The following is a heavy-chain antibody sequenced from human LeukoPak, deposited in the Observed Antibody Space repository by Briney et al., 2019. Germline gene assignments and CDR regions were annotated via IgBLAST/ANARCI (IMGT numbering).Heavy chain of an antibody. CDR2: VFYSGST. V-gene: IGHV4-59*01. J-gene: IGHJ6*03. CDR1: GGSISGYY. Sequence: PSETLSLTCSVSGGSISGYYWSWIRQPPGKGLEWIGFVFYSGSTNYNPSLKSRVTMSVDTSKKQFSLKLASATAADTAVYYCARDARYMDVWGKGTTVTISS. CDR3: ARDARYMDV.